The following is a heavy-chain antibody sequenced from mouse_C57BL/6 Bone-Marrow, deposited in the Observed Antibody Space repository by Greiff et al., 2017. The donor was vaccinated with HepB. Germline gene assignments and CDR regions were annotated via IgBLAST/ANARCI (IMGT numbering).Heavy chain of an antibody. CDR2: ISSGSSTI. V-gene: IGHV5-17*01. J-gene: IGHJ3*01. Sequence: EVQRVESGGGLVKPGGSLKLSCAASGFTFSDYGMHWVRQAPEKGLEWVAYISSGSSTIYYADTVKGRFTISRDNAKNTLFLQMTSLRSEDTAMYYCARGYYGSSLAYWGQGTLVTVSA. CDR1: GFTFSDYG. CDR3: ARGYYGSSLAY. D-gene: IGHD1-1*01.